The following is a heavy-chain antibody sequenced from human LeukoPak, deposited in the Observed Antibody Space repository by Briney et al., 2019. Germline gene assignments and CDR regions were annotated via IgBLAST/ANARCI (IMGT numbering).Heavy chain of an antibody. CDR1: GFTFSNAW. CDR2: IKSKTDGGTT. J-gene: IGHJ6*02. CDR3: TTEEGDDPDYYYYSMDV. Sequence: GGSLRLSCAASGFTFSNAWMSWVRQAPGKGLEWVGRIKSKTDGGTTDYAAPVKGRFTISRDDSKNTLYLQMNSLKTEDTAVYYCTTEEGDDPDYYYYSMDVWGQGTTVTVSS. D-gene: IGHD1-1*01. V-gene: IGHV3-15*01.